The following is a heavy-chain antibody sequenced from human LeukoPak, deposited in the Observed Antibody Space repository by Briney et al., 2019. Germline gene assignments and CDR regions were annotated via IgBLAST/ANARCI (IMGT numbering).Heavy chain of an antibody. D-gene: IGHD5-12*01. CDR2: IKSISDGGTT. CDR3: PTDGGGSGSRY. Sequence: GGSLRLSCVASGFSFNKAWMSWVRQAPGKGLEGVARIKSISDGGTTDYAAPVKGRFSISRDDSRNMLYRQMNSLKTEDTAVYYCPTDGGGSGSRYWGQGTLVTVSS. CDR1: GFSFNKAW. V-gene: IGHV3-15*01. J-gene: IGHJ4*02.